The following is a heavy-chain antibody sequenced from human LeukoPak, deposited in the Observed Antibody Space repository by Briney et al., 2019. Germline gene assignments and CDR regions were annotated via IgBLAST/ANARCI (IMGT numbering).Heavy chain of an antibody. V-gene: IGHV3-48*03. J-gene: IGHJ4*02. Sequence: GGSLRLSCAASGFTFSSYDMNWVRQAPGKGLEWVSHISSSGNTIYYADSVKGRFTISRDNAKNSLYLQMNSLRAEDTAVYYCARIGSSSWYYFDYWGQGTLVTVSS. D-gene: IGHD6-13*01. CDR1: GFTFSSYD. CDR3: ARIGSSSWYYFDY. CDR2: ISSSGNTI.